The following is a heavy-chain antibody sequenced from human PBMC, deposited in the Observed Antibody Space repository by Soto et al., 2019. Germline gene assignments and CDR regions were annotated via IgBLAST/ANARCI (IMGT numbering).Heavy chain of an antibody. CDR2: IYHSGST. Sequence: PSETLSLTCAVSCGSISSGGYSWSWIRQPPGKGLEWIGYIYHSGSTYYNPSLKSRVTISVDRSKNQFSLKLSSVTAADTAVYYCARFGEFLQFDYWGQGTLVTVSS. V-gene: IGHV4-30-2*01. CDR1: CGSISSGGYS. J-gene: IGHJ4*02. CDR3: ARFGEFLQFDY. D-gene: IGHD3-10*01.